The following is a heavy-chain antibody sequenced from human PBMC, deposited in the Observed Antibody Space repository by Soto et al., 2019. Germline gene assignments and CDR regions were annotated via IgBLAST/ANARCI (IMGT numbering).Heavy chain of an antibody. CDR2: ISYDGSKE. J-gene: IGHJ4*02. Sequence: QVQLVESGGGVVQPGRSLRLPCSAAGFTFSTYGMHWVRQAPGKGLEWVAIISYDGSKEYYADSVKGRFTISRDNSKNTLYLQLNSLRPEDTAVYYCAKGYSGSYPGGADYWGQGTLVTVSS. V-gene: IGHV3-30*18. CDR3: AKGYSGSYPGGADY. D-gene: IGHD1-26*01. CDR1: GFTFSTYG.